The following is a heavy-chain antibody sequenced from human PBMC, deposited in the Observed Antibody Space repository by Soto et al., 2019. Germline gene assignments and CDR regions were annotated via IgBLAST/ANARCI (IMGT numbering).Heavy chain of an antibody. CDR3: ARYRFSGNKWSKSDY. CDR2: IYHTGST. J-gene: IGHJ4*02. CDR1: GVTVSSDAYY. V-gene: IGHV4-31*03. Sequence: SETLSLTCTVSGVTVSSDAYYWSWIRQHPGKGLEWIGNIYHTGSTYYSPSLKSRVVISLDTSNNQFSLTLTSVTAADTAGYYCARYRFSGNKWSKSDYQGRVTPGTVSS. D-gene: IGHD3-16*02.